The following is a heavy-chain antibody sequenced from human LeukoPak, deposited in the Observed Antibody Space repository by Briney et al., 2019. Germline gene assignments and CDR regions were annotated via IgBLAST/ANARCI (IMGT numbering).Heavy chain of an antibody. CDR3: AKRGVVIRVILVGFHKEAYYFDS. CDR2: ISDSGGRT. V-gene: IGHV3-23*01. D-gene: IGHD3-22*01. CDR1: GITLSNYG. Sequence: GGSLRLSCVVSGITLSNYGMSWVRQAPGKGLEWVAGISDSGGRTNYADSVKGRFTISRDSPKNTLYLQMNSLRAEDTAVCFCAKRGVVIRVILVGFHKEAYYFDSWGQGALVTVSS. J-gene: IGHJ4*02.